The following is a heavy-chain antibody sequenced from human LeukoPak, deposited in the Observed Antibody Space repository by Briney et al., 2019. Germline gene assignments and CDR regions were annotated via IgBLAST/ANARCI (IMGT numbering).Heavy chain of an antibody. Sequence: SVKVSCKASGGTFSSYAISWVRQAPGQGLEWMGRIIPILGIANYAQKFQGRVTVTADKSTSTAYMELSSLRSEDTAVYYCARGTTGPSFDYWGQGNLVTVSS. CDR3: ARGTTGPSFDY. CDR1: GGTFSSYA. CDR2: IIPILGIA. J-gene: IGHJ4*02. D-gene: IGHD1-7*01. V-gene: IGHV1-69*04.